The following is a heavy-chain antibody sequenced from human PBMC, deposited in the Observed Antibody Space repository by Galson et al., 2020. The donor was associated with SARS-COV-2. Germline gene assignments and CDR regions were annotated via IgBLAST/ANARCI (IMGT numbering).Heavy chain of an antibody. CDR3: AREYSGYDDKNWFDP. V-gene: IGHV1-18*01. D-gene: IGHD5-12*01. CDR2: ISAYNGNT. J-gene: IGHJ5*02. Sequence: GESLKISCKASGYTFTSYGISWVRQAPGQGLEWMGWISAYNGNTNYAQKLQGRVTMTTDTSTSTAYMELRSLRSDDTAVYYCAREYSGYDDKNWFDPWGQGTLVTVSS. CDR1: GYTFTSYG.